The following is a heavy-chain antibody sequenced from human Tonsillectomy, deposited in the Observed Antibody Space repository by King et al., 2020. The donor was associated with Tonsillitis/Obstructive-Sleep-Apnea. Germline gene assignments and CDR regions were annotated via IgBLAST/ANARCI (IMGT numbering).Heavy chain of an antibody. CDR3: ARRKAGNDAFDI. D-gene: IGHD6-19*01. J-gene: IGHJ3*02. V-gene: IGHV3-72*01. CDR2: TRDKTYSYAT. CDR1: GFTSSDHY. Sequence: VQLVESGGGLVQPGGSLRLSCAASGFTSSDHYMDWVRQAPGKGLDWVGRTRDKTYSYATEYAASVKGRFTISRDDSKNSLYLQMNSLKTEDTAVYYCARRKAGNDAFDIWGQGTMVTVSS.